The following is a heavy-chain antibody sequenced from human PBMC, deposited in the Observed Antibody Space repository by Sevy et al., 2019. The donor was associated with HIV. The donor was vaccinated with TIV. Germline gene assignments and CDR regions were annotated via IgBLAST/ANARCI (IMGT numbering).Heavy chain of an antibody. D-gene: IGHD3-10*01. CDR1: GYTFTNYG. Sequence: ASVKVSCKASGYTFTNYGFCWVRQAPGQGLEWMGWISAYNGNTNYAQKFQGRVTMTRDTSTSTAYMELRSLRSDDTALYYCARSTAGLEDFYYGMDVWGQGTTVTVSS. V-gene: IGHV1-18*01. CDR2: ISAYNGNT. J-gene: IGHJ6*02. CDR3: ARSTAGLEDFYYGMDV.